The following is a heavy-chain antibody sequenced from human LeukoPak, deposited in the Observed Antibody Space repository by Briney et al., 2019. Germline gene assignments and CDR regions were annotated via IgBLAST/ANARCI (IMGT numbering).Heavy chain of an antibody. Sequence: ASVKVSRKASGFTSTSSAMQWVRQARGQRLEWIGWIVVGSGNTNYAQKFQERVTITRDMSTSTAYMELSSLRSEDTAVYYCAAGGPIVGVGAFDIWGQGTMVTVSS. CDR1: GFTSTSSA. J-gene: IGHJ3*02. D-gene: IGHD1-26*01. V-gene: IGHV1-58*02. CDR3: AAGGPIVGVGAFDI. CDR2: IVVGSGNT.